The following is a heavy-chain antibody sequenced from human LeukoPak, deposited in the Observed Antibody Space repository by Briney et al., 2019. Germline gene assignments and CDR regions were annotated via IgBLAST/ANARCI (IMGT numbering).Heavy chain of an antibody. Sequence: ASVKVSCKASGYTFTSYYMHWVRQAPGQGLEWMGIINPSGGSTSYAQKFQGRVTMTRDMSTSTVYMELSSLRSEDTAVYYCARGSVVVVAATRGGGDYYYYYMDVWGKGTTVTVSS. CDR1: GYTFTSYY. CDR3: ARGSVVVVAATRGGGDYYYYYMDV. D-gene: IGHD2-15*01. V-gene: IGHV1-46*01. CDR2: INPSGGST. J-gene: IGHJ6*03.